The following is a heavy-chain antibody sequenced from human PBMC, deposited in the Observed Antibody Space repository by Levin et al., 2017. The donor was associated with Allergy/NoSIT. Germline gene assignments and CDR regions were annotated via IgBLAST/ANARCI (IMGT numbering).Heavy chain of an antibody. J-gene: IGHJ6*02. V-gene: IGHV3-13*01. D-gene: IGHD3-10*01. CDR2: IGTAGDT. CDR3: ARDQSSRLPGSGNTPSYGMDV. CDR1: GFTFSSYD. Sequence: GGSLRLSCAASGFTFSSYDMHWVRQATGKGLEWVSAIGTAGDTYYPGSVKGRFTISRENAKNSLYLQMNSLRAGDTAVYYCARDQSSRLPGSGNTPSYGMDVWGQGTTVTVSS.